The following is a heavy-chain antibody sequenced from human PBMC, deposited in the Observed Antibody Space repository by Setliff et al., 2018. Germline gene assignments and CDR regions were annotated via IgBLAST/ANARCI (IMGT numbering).Heavy chain of an antibody. CDR3: ARGRSNFWGYYFDY. Sequence: SEILSLTCAVYGGSFSGYYWSWIRQPPGKGLEWIGEINHSGSTNYNPSLKSRVTISVDTSKNQFSLKLSSVTAADTAVYYCARGRSNFWGYYFDYWGQGTLVTVSS. D-gene: IGHD3-3*01. J-gene: IGHJ4*02. CDR2: INHSGST. V-gene: IGHV4-34*01. CDR1: GGSFSGYY.